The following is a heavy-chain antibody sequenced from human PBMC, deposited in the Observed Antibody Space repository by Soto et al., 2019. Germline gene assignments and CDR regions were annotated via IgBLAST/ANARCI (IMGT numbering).Heavy chain of an antibody. J-gene: IGHJ6*02. D-gene: IGHD3-22*01. CDR3: ARGPYYSESPLYSYGMDV. Sequence: QVQLVQSGAEVKKPGSSVKVSCKASGGTFSSYAISWVRQAPGQGLEWMGGIIPIFGTANYAQKFQGRVTITADESTSAAYMELSSLRPEDTAVYYCARGPYYSESPLYSYGMDVWGQGTTVTVSS. CDR2: IIPIFGTA. CDR1: GGTFSSYA. V-gene: IGHV1-69*12.